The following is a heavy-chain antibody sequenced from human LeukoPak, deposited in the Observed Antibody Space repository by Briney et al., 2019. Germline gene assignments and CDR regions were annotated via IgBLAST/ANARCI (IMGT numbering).Heavy chain of an antibody. Sequence: GGSLRLSCAASGFTFSSYSMNWVRQAPGKGLEWVSSISSSSSYIYYADSVKGRFTISRDNAKNSLYLQMNSLRAEDPAVYYCASGPYFDWLLSYYYYGMDVWGQGTTVTVSS. CDR1: GFTFSSYS. CDR3: ASGPYFDWLLSYYYYGMDV. CDR2: ISSSSSYI. D-gene: IGHD3-9*01. V-gene: IGHV3-21*01. J-gene: IGHJ6*02.